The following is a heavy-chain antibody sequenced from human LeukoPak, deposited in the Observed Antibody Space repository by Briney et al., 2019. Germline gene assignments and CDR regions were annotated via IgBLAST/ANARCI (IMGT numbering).Heavy chain of an antibody. CDR1: GGSVSDNH. J-gene: IGHJ4*02. CDR3: AREARGYCTSTTCYMDFFFDY. V-gene: IGHV4-4*07. Sequence: SETLSLTCDVSGGSVSDNHWSWIRLAARKGLEWIGRIHSSVSTSYNPSLKSRVTLSIDTSKNEFALKLSSMTAADTAVYYCAREARGYCTSTTCYMDFFFDYWGQGTLVTVSS. CDR2: IHSSVST. D-gene: IGHD2-2*02.